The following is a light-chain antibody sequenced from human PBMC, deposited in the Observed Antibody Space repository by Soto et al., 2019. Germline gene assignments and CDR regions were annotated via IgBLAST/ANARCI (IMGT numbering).Light chain of an antibody. CDR3: QQYGSSPTT. CDR2: GAS. CDR1: QSVSSDF. Sequence: EIVLTQSPGTLLLSPGERATLSCRASQSVSSDFLAWYQQKPGQAPRLLIYGASSRATGIPDRFSGSGSGTDFTLTISRLESEDFAVYYCQQYGSSPTTFGQGTKVEIK. J-gene: IGKJ1*01. V-gene: IGKV3-20*01.